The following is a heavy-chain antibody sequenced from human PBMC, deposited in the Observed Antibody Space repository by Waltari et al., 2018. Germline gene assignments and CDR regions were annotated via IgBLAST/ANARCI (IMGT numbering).Heavy chain of an antibody. V-gene: IGHV1-2*02. CDR3: ARDRTTMAARPGDY. J-gene: IGHJ4*02. CDR2: VNPDTGNA. Sequence: QVLLVQSGAEVKKPGASVKVSCKASGSIFTNYYLHWVRQAPGQGPEWMGWVNPDTGNANYAPNFRGRVTMTWDTTINTAFMDLSGLKSADTAVYYCARDRTTMAARPGDYWGQGTLVTVSS. D-gene: IGHD6-6*01. CDR1: GSIFTNYY.